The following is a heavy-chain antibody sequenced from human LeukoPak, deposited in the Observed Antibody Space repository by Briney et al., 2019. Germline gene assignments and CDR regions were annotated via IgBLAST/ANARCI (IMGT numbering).Heavy chain of an antibody. CDR1: GFTFSNDW. J-gene: IGHJ3*02. CDR3: AKDSRLILKNAFDI. Sequence: GGSLRLSCAASGFTFSNDWMHWVRQAPGKGLVWVSRVTSDGSGTSYADSVKGRFTISRDNAKNTLYLQMNSLRAEDTAVYYCAKDSRLILKNAFDIWGQGTMVTVSS. CDR2: VTSDGSGT. D-gene: IGHD2/OR15-2a*01. V-gene: IGHV3-74*01.